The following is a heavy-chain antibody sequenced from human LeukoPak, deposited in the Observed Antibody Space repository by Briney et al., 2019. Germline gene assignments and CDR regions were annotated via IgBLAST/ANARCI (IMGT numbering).Heavy chain of an antibody. CDR1: GFTFSSYA. CDR3: ARYPRGLGYMDV. CDR2: ISYDGSNK. Sequence: GGSLRLSCAASGFTFSSYAMHWVRQAPGKGLEWVAVISYDGSNKYYADSVKGRFTVSRDNAKKSLYLQINSLRAEDTALYYCARYPRGLGYMDVWGKGTTVTVSS. J-gene: IGHJ6*03. V-gene: IGHV3-30*04. D-gene: IGHD3-10*01.